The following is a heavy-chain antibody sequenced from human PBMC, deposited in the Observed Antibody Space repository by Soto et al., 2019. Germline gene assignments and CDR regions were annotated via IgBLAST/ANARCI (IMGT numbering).Heavy chain of an antibody. V-gene: IGHV4-31*03. CDR2: IYFSGVT. D-gene: IGHD1-1*01. Sequence: QVQLQESGPGLVEPSQTLSLTCTVSGGSIRSAGYYWSWIRQRPGKGLEWIGYIYFSGVTYYNPSLESRVTISVDTSKNQFSLRLSSVTAADTAVYYCARDPWRTPPEAAFDVWGQGTKVTVSS. CDR3: ARDPWRTPPEAAFDV. J-gene: IGHJ3*01. CDR1: GGSIRSAGYY.